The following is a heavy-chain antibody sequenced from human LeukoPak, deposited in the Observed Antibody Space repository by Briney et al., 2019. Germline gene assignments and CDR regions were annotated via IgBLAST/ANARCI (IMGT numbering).Heavy chain of an antibody. J-gene: IGHJ2*01. CDR1: GITVSYNY. CDR2: LYSGGDT. D-gene: IGHD2/OR15-2a*01. V-gene: IGHV3-66*01. Sequence: GGSLRPSCAASGITVSYNYISWVRQAPGKGLEWVSSLYSGGDTYYADSVKGRFILSRDNSKNTVNLQMNSLRDEDTAVYYCARAGVYGNRERCFDLWGRGTLVSVSS. CDR3: ARAGVYGNRERCFDL.